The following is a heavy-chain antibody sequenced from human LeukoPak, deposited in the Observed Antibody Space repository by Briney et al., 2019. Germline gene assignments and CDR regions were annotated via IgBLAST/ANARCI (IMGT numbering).Heavy chain of an antibody. Sequence: ASVKVSCKASGYTFIDYYIYWVRQAPGQGLEWMGWISPYSGGTNYAQKFQGRVTMTRDTSISTAYMELSRLRSDDTAVYSCARGGGTYCTNGICYYFDYWGQGTLVTVSS. CDR3: ARGGGTYCTNGICYYFDY. D-gene: IGHD2-8*01. CDR1: GYTFIDYY. V-gene: IGHV1-2*02. CDR2: ISPYSGGT. J-gene: IGHJ4*02.